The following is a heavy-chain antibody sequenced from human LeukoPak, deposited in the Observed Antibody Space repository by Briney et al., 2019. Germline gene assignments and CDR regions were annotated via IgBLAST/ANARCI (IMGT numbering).Heavy chain of an antibody. CDR1: GYTFTSYD. D-gene: IGHD3-9*01. Sequence: GASVKVSCKASGYTFTSYDINWVRQATGQGLEWMGWMNPNSGNTGYAQKFQGRVTMTRNTSISTAYMELSSLRSEDTAVYYCERAQNYDILTGTNWFDPWGQGTLVTVSS. CDR2: MNPNSGNT. V-gene: IGHV1-8*01. CDR3: ERAQNYDILTGTNWFDP. J-gene: IGHJ5*02.